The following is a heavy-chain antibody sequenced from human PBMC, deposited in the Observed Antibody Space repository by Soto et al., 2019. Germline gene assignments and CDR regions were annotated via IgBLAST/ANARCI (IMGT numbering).Heavy chain of an antibody. D-gene: IGHD2-2*01. J-gene: IGHJ3*02. CDR2: IIPIFGTA. CDR3: ARAYGAALPNDAFDI. CDR1: GGTFSSYA. Sequence: ASVKVSCKASGGTFSSYAISWVRQAPGQGLEWMGGIIPIFGTANYAQKFQGRVTITADKSTSTAYMELSSLRSEDTAVYYCARAYGAALPNDAFDIWGQGTMVTVSS. V-gene: IGHV1-69*06.